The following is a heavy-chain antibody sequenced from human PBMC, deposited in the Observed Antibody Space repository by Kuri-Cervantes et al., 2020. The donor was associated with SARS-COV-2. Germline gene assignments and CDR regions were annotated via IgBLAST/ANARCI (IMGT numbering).Heavy chain of an antibody. J-gene: IGHJ5*02. CDR1: GFTFSSYA. D-gene: IGHD6-13*01. V-gene: IGHV3-74*01. Sequence: GESLKISCAASGFTFSSYAMSWVRQAPGKGLVWVSRISSDGSSTSYADSVKGRFTISRDNAKNTLYLQMNSLRAEDTAVYYCARGIGIAAVGPWGQGTLVTVSS. CDR2: ISSDGSST. CDR3: ARGIGIAAVGP.